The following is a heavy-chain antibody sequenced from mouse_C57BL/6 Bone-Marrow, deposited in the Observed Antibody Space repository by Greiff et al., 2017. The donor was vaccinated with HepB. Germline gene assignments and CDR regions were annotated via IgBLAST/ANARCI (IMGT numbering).Heavy chain of an antibody. CDR2: ISSGGSYT. CDR3: ARRERGFAY. J-gene: IGHJ3*01. V-gene: IGHV5-6*01. Sequence: VQLQQSGGDLVKPGGSLKLSCAASGFTFSSYGMSWVRQTPDKRLEWVATISSGGSYTYYPDSVKGRFTISRDNAKNTLYLQMSSLKSEDTAMYYCARRERGFAYWGQGTLVTVSA. CDR1: GFTFSSYG.